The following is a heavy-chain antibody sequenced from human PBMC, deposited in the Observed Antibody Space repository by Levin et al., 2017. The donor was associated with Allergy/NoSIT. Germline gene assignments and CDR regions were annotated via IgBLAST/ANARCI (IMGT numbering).Heavy chain of an antibody. Sequence: GGSLRLSCAASGFTFSSYGMHWVRQAPGKGLEWVAVISYDGSNKYYADSVKGRFTISRDNSKNTLYLQMNSLRAEDTAVYYCAKEGQLEPFDYWGQGALVTVSS. CDR2: ISYDGSNK. V-gene: IGHV3-30*18. CDR1: GFTFSSYG. CDR3: AKEGQLEPFDY. J-gene: IGHJ4*02. D-gene: IGHD1-1*01.